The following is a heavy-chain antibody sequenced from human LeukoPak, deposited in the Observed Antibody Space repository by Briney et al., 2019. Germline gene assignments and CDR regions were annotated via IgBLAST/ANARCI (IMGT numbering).Heavy chain of an antibody. CDR1: GYTFTSYD. V-gene: IGHV1-8*01. J-gene: IGHJ6*02. CDR3: ARAPYDILTGYYYYYYGMDV. Sequence: ASVKVSCKASGYTFTSYDINWVRQATGQGLEWMGWMNPNSGNTGYAQKFQGRVTMTRNTSISTAYMELSSLRSEGTAVYYCARAPYDILTGYYYYYYGMDVWGQGTTVTVSS. CDR2: MNPNSGNT. D-gene: IGHD3-9*01.